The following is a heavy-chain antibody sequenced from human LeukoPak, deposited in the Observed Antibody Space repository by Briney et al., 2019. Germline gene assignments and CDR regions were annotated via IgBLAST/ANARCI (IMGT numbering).Heavy chain of an antibody. CDR1: GFSFSSYE. J-gene: IGHJ5*01. Sequence: PGGSLRLSCAASGFSFSSYEMNWVRQAPGKGLEWVSYISSSGSTIHNADSVKGRFTISRDNAKNSLYLQMNSLRAEDTAVYYCARGYYYGSGTLGPFDSWGQGTLVTVSS. CDR3: ARGYYYGSGTLGPFDS. D-gene: IGHD3-10*01. V-gene: IGHV3-48*03. CDR2: ISSSGSTI.